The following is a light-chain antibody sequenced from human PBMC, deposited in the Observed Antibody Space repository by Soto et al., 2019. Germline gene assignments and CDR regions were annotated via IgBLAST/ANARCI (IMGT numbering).Light chain of an antibody. CDR1: QSISTW. CDR2: KAS. CDR3: QQYNSYTQT. V-gene: IGKV1-5*03. Sequence: DMQMTQSPSTLSAFVGDRVTITCRASQSISTWLAWYQQKPGKVPKLLIFKASSLQSGVPSRFSGSGSGTDFTLTISSLQPDDFATYYCQQYNSYTQTFGQGTKVDIK. J-gene: IGKJ1*01.